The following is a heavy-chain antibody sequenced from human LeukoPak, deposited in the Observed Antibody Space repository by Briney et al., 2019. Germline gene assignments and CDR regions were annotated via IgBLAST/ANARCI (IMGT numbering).Heavy chain of an antibody. CDR1: GFTFRDTW. V-gene: IGHV3-7*01. D-gene: IGHD5-12*01. Sequence: GGSLRPSCAAPGFTFRDTWMTWFRQGPGKGLGWGGHTNQESSEEHYMGSVKARFTISRDNAKNSLSLQMNSLRAEDTAVYYCVRDGGVSGYDLLDYWGQGTLVTVSS. CDR2: TNQESSEE. J-gene: IGHJ4*02. CDR3: VRDGGVSGYDLLDY.